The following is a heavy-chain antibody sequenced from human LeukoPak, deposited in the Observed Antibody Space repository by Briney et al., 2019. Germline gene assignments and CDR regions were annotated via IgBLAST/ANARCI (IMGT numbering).Heavy chain of an antibody. D-gene: IGHD1-26*01. V-gene: IGHV4-4*07. CDR1: GGSISSYY. J-gene: IGHJ4*02. CDR2: IYTSGST. CDR3: ARENSGSYREFDY. Sequence: SETLSLTCTVSGGSISSYYWSWIRQPAGKGLEWIGRIYTSGSTNYNASLKSRVSMSVDTSKNPFSLKVGSVTAGDKGVFYCARENSGSYREFDYGGQGTLVTVSS.